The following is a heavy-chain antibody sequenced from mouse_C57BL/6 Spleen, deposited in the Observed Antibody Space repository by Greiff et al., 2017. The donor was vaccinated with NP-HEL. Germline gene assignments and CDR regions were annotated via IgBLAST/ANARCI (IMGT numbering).Heavy chain of an antibody. J-gene: IGHJ1*03. CDR1: GYSITSGYY. V-gene: IGHV3-6*01. D-gene: IGHD1-1*01. Sequence: EVKLQESGPGLVKPSQSLSLTCSVTGYSITSGYYWNWIRQFPGNKLEWMGYISYDGSNNYNPSLKNRISITRDTSTNQFFLKLNSVTTEDTATYYCARIYGSSYSYWYFDVWGTGTTVTVAS. CDR2: ISYDGSN. CDR3: ARIYGSSYSYWYFDV.